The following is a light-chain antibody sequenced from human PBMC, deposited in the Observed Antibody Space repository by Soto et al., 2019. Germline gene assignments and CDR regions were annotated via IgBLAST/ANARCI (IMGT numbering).Light chain of an antibody. Sequence: EIVLTQSPATLSVSPGERVTLSCRASQTILSNLAWYQQKRGQAPRLLIYGASTRATGIPARFSGSGSGTEFALTISSLQSEDFAVYYCQQYNNWPITFGQGTRLEIK. CDR3: QQYNNWPIT. J-gene: IGKJ5*01. CDR2: GAS. V-gene: IGKV3-15*01. CDR1: QTILSN.